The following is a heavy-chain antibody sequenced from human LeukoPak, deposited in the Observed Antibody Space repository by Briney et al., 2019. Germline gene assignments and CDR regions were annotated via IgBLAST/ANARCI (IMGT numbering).Heavy chain of an antibody. CDR2: ISSSGSTI. V-gene: IGHV3-48*04. Sequence: GGSLRLSCAASGFTFSSYSMNWVRQAPGKGLEWVSYISSSGSTIYYADSVKGRFTISRDNAKNSLYLQMNSLRAEDTAVYYCASRRTTYCSGGSCYFPGFDPWGQGTLVTVSS. CDR1: GFTFSSYS. CDR3: ASRRTTYCSGGSCYFPGFDP. J-gene: IGHJ5*02. D-gene: IGHD2-15*01.